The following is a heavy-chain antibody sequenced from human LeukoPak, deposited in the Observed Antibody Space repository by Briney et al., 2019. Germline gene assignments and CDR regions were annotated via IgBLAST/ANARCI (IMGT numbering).Heavy chain of an antibody. J-gene: IGHJ3*02. D-gene: IGHD2-15*01. V-gene: IGHV4-61*02. CDR2: IYTSGST. CDR3: ARVERYCSGGSCYHGAFDI. CDR1: GGSISSGSYY. Sequence: SETLSLTCTVSGGSISSGSYYWGWIRQPAGKGLEWIGRIYTSGSTNYNPSLKSRITISVDTSKNQFSLKLSSVTAAHTAVYYCARVERYCSGGSCYHGAFDIWGQGTMVTVSS.